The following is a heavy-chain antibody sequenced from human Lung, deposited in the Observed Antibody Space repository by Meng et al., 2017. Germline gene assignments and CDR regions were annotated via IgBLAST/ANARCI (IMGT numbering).Heavy chain of an antibody. CDR2: IIPLFDTT. CDR1: GRTFSSSA. V-gene: IGHV1-69*01. Sequence: HVHPVKSGGEVKKPVSPGKAFSKPVGRTFSSSAIGWVRQAPGQGLEWMGGIIPLFDTTHYEQNFQGRVSITADESTRTAYMELSSLRSEDTAVYYCARALGLTTMMTYWGQGTLVTVSS. D-gene: IGHD3-22*01. J-gene: IGHJ4*02. CDR3: ARALGLTTMMTY.